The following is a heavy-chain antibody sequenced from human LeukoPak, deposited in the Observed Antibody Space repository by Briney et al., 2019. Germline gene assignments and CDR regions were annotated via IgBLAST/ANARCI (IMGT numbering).Heavy chain of an antibody. Sequence: GGSLRLSCAASGFTFSSYAMSWVRQAPGKGLEWVSAISGSGGSTYYADSVKGRFTISRDNAKNSLYLQMNSLRAEDTAVYYCARVGCSSTSCYIDYWGQGTLVTVSS. D-gene: IGHD2-2*01. CDR3: ARVGCSSTSCYIDY. CDR2: ISGSGGST. J-gene: IGHJ4*02. CDR1: GFTFSSYA. V-gene: IGHV3-23*01.